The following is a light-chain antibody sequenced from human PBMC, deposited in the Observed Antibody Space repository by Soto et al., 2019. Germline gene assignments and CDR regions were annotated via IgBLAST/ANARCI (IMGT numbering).Light chain of an antibody. J-gene: IGLJ2*01. Sequence: QSVLTQPASVSGSPGQSITISCTGTSSDVGGYNYVSWYQQHPGKAPKLMIYDVSNRPSGVSNRSSGSKSGNTASLTISGLQAEDEADYYCSSYTSSSTYVVFGGGTKLTVL. V-gene: IGLV2-14*01. CDR2: DVS. CDR1: SSDVGGYNY. CDR3: SSYTSSSTYVV.